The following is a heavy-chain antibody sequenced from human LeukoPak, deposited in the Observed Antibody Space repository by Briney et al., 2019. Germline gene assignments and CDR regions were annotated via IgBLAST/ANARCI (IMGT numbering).Heavy chain of an antibody. CDR3: ARQGPVLRYFDWFFDY. CDR1: GGSISSYY. CDR2: IYYSGST. V-gene: IGHV4-59*08. J-gene: IGHJ4*02. Sequence: PSETLSLTCTVSGGSISSYYWSWIRQPPWKGLEWIGYIYYSGSTNYNPSLKSRVTISVDTSKNQFSLKLSSVTAADTAVYYCARQGPVLRYFDWFFDYWGQGTLVTVSS. D-gene: IGHD3-9*01.